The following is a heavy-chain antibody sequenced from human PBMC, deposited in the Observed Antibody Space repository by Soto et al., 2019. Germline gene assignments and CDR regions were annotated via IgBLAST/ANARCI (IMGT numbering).Heavy chain of an antibody. J-gene: IGHJ3*02. Sequence: SETLSLTCAVSGGSISSSNWWSWVRQPPGKGLEWIGEIYHSGSTNYNPSLKSRVTISVDKSKNQFSLKLSSVTAADTAVYYCASPNCSSTSCYLDAFDIWGQGTMVTVSS. CDR2: IYHSGST. CDR1: GGSISSSNW. D-gene: IGHD2-2*01. V-gene: IGHV4-4*02. CDR3: ASPNCSSTSCYLDAFDI.